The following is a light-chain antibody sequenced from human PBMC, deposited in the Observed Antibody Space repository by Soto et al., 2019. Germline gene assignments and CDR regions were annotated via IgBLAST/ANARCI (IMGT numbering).Light chain of an antibody. V-gene: IGLV2-14*01. Sequence: QSALTQPASVSGSAGQSITISCSGTMRDVGAYNLVSWYQQHPGTAPKLMIYEVSNRPSGVSNRFSGSKSGNTASLTISGLQAEDETDYYCFSYTSSGTYVFGTGTKVTVL. CDR2: EVS. J-gene: IGLJ1*01. CDR3: FSYTSSGTYV. CDR1: MRDVGAYNL.